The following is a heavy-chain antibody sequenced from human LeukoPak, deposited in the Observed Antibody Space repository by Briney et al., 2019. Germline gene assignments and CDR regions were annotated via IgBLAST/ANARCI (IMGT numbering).Heavy chain of an antibody. J-gene: IGHJ6*02. CDR1: GGTFSSYA. D-gene: IGHD2-15*01. CDR3: ARDGYCSGGSCYSNYYGMDG. CDR2: IIPIFGTA. V-gene: IGHV1-69*01. Sequence: SVKVSCKASGGTFSSYAISWVRQAPGQGLEWMGGIIPIFGTANYAQKFQGRVTITADESTSTAYMELSSLRSEDTAVYYCARDGYCSGGSCYSNYYGMDGWGQGTTVTVSS.